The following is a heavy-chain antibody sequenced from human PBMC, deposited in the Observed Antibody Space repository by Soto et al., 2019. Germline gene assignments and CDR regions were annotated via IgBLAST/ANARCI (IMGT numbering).Heavy chain of an antibody. Sequence: GASVKVSCKASGGTFSSYAISWVRQAPGQGLEWMGGISPIVGTANYAQKFQGRVTITADKSTSTAYMQLSSLRSEDTAVYYCARGDPYSSGWYWRALDYWGQGTLVTVSS. D-gene: IGHD6-19*01. CDR3: ARGDPYSSGWYWRALDY. V-gene: IGHV1-69*06. CDR1: GGTFSSYA. CDR2: ISPIVGTA. J-gene: IGHJ4*02.